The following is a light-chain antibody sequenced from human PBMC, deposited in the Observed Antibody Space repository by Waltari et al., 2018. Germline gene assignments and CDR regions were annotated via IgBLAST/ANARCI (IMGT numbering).Light chain of an antibody. CDR3: QQYDNLPGT. CDR1: QDISNY. V-gene: IGKV1-33*01. J-gene: IGKJ4*01. Sequence: DIQMTQSPSSLSASVGDRVTITCQASQDISNYLKWYQQKPGKAPKLRIYDASNLETGVPARFSGSGAGKDFTFTIRSVEPEDIATYYCQQYDNLPGTFGGGTKVEIK. CDR2: DAS.